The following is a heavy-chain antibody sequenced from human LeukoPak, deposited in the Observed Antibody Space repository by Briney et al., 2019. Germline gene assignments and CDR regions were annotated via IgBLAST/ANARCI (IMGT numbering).Heavy chain of an antibody. D-gene: IGHD2-8*02. Sequence: PSETLSLTCTVSGDSISSYYWSWIRQPPGKGLEWIGYIYYNGITYYNPPLKSRVTISVDTSKNQFSLKLTSVTAADTAVYYCARVIENTGGAFDIWGQGTMVTVSS. CDR3: ARVIENTGGAFDI. CDR2: IYYNGIT. CDR1: GDSISSYY. J-gene: IGHJ3*02. V-gene: IGHV4-59*01.